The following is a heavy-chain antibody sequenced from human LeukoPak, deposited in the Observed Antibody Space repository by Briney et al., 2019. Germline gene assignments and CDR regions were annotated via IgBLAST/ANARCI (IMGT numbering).Heavy chain of an antibody. Sequence: GGSLRLSCAASGFIFSDYAMNWVRQAQGKGLEWISYISSTTTIYYADSVKGRFTISRDNAKSSLFLQMNSLRAEDTAVYYCASGYDFSSGSKRGFDNWGQGTRVTVSS. CDR3: ASGYDFSSGSKRGFDN. CDR2: ISSTTTI. V-gene: IGHV3-69-1*01. J-gene: IGHJ4*02. CDR1: GFIFSDYA. D-gene: IGHD3-3*01.